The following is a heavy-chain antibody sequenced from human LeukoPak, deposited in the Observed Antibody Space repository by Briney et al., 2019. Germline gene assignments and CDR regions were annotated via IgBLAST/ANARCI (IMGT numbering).Heavy chain of an antibody. J-gene: IGHJ4*02. CDR1: GFTVSSNY. D-gene: IGHD4-17*01. CDR2: IYSGGST. CDR3: ASTFYGDSPPY. Sequence: TGGSLRLSCAASGFTVSSNYMSWVRQAPGKGLEWVSVIYSGGSTYYADSVTGRFTISRDNSKKTLYLQTNNLRAEGTAVYYCASTFYGDSPPYWGQGTLVTVSS. V-gene: IGHV3-66*01.